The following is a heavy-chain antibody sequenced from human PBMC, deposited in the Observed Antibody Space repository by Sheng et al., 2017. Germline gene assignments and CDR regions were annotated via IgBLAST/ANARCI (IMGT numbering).Heavy chain of an antibody. V-gene: IGHV1-69*13. CDR1: GGTFSNYP. CDR2: IIPISASP. J-gene: IGHJ3*02. D-gene: IGHD5-12*01. CDR3: AREREDGYHSAFEI. Sequence: VQLEQSGAEVKNPGSSVKVSCEVSGGTFSNYPTSWLRQAPGQGFEWVGGIIPISASPKYSQKFQDRVTITADRATKTTYMELHNLKIEDTAVYYCAREREDGYHSAFEIWGQGTLVTVSS.